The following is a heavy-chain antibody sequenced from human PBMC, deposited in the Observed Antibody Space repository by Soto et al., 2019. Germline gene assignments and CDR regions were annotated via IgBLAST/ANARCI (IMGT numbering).Heavy chain of an antibody. CDR1: GYTFTSYA. D-gene: IGHD3-22*01. V-gene: IGHV1-3*01. J-gene: IGHJ4*02. CDR2: INAGNGNT. Sequence: ASVKVSCKASGYTFTSYAMHWVRQAPGQRLEWMGWINAGNGNTKYSQKFQGRVTITRDTSASTAYMELSSLRSEDTAVYYCASPYDSSGYYLLGSYWGQGTLGTVSS. CDR3: ASPYDSSGYYLLGSY.